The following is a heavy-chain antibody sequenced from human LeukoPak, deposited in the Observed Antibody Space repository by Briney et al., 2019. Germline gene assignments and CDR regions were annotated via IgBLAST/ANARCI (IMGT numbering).Heavy chain of an antibody. V-gene: IGHV3-48*03. CDR2: IGTSGSTI. CDR3: VRSRLLQYFDVMDV. CDR1: GFTFSSHE. J-gene: IGHJ6*03. D-gene: IGHD3-9*01. Sequence: PGGSLRLSCAASGFTFSSHEMNWVRQAPGKGLEWVSYIGTSGSTIDYADSVKGRFTISRDNAKNELYLQMNSLRAEDTAVYYCVRSRLLQYFDVMDVWGEGTTVTVSS.